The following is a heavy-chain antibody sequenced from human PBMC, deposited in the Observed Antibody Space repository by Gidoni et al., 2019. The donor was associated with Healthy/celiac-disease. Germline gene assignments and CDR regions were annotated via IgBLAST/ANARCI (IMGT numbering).Heavy chain of an antibody. J-gene: IGHJ4*02. CDR3: TTALWWDVVGATDGFDY. Sequence: EVQLVESGGGLVKPGGSLRLSCAASGFTSSNAWMSWVRQAPGKGLEWVGRIKSKTDGGTTDYAAPVKGRFTISRDDSKNTLYLQMNSLKTEDTAVYYCTTALWWDVVGATDGFDYWGQGTLVTVSS. CDR2: IKSKTDGGTT. D-gene: IGHD1-26*01. V-gene: IGHV3-15*01. CDR1: GFTSSNAW.